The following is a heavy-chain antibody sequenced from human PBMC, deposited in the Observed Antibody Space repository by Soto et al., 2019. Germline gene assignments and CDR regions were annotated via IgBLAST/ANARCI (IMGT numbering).Heavy chain of an antibody. CDR1: GFPLSISGMG. J-gene: IGHJ5*02. CDR3: AQTYYDILTASGGWFDP. Sequence: SGPTLVNPTQTLTLTCTFSGFPLSISGMGVGWIRQPPGKALEWLALIYWDDDKRYSPSLKSRLTITKDTSKNQVVLTMTNMDPVDTATYYCAQTYYDILTASGGWFDPWGQGTLVTVSS. V-gene: IGHV2-5*02. D-gene: IGHD3-9*01. CDR2: IYWDDDK.